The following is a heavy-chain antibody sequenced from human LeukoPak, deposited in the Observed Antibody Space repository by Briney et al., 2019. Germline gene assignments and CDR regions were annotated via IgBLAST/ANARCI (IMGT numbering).Heavy chain of an antibody. CDR2: ISSSGSTI. CDR1: GFTFSSYE. V-gene: IGHV3-48*03. Sequence: GGSLRLSCAASGFTFSSYEMNWVRQAPGKGLEWVSYISSSGSTIYYADSVKGRFTISRDNAKNSLYLQMTSLRAEDTAVYYCAREGYCSSTSCYIGPYFDYWGQGTLVTVSS. D-gene: IGHD2-2*01. J-gene: IGHJ4*02. CDR3: AREGYCSSTSCYIGPYFDY.